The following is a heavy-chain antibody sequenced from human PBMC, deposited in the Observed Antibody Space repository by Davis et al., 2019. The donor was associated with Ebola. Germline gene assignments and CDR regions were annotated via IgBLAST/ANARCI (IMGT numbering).Heavy chain of an antibody. CDR3: TTSEYIWGSLIDY. CDR1: GFTFSNAW. CDR2: IKSKTDGGTT. V-gene: IGHV3-15*01. J-gene: IGHJ4*02. Sequence: PGGSLRLSCAASGFTFSNAWMSWVRQAPGKGLEWVGRIKSKTDGGTTDYAAPVKGRFTISRDDSKNTLYLQMNSLKTEDTAVYYCTTSEYIWGSLIDYWGQGTLVTVSS. D-gene: IGHD3-16*01.